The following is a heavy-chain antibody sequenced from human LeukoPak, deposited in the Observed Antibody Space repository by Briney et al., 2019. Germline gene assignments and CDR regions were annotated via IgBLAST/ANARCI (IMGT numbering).Heavy chain of an antibody. CDR2: INHSGST. CDR1: GGSFSGYY. Sequence: SETLSLTCAVYGGSFSGYYWSWIRQPPGKGLEWIGEINHSGSTNYNPSLKSRVTISVDTSKNQFSLKLSSVTAAGTAVYYCARDTPGFDPWGQGTLVTVSS. CDR3: ARDTPGFDP. J-gene: IGHJ5*02. V-gene: IGHV4-34*01.